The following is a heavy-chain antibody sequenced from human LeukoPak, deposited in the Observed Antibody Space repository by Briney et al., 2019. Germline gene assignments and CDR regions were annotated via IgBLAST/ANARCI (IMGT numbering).Heavy chain of an antibody. D-gene: IGHD3-22*01. CDR3: ARTYDSSGYYREGAFDI. CDR2: IFPADSDT. Sequence: GESLKISCKGSGYGFTCYWIAWVRQMPGKGLEWMGIIFPADSDTRYSPSPQGQVSISVDKSIRTAYLQWNSLEASDTAMYYCARTYDSSGYYREGAFDIWGQGTMVTVSS. V-gene: IGHV5-51*01. CDR1: GYGFTCYW. J-gene: IGHJ3*02.